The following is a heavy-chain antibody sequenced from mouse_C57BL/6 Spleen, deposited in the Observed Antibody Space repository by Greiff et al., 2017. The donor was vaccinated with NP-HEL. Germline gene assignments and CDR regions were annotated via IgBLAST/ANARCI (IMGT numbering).Heavy chain of an antibody. CDR1: GYTFTSYW. CDR2: IDPSDSYT. V-gene: IGHV1-69*01. Sequence: QVQLQQSGAELVMPGASVKLSCKASGYTFTSYWMHWVKQRPGQGLEWIGEIDPSDSYTNYNQKFKGKSTLTVDKSSSTAYMQLSSLTSEDSAVYYCARSGGNSYFDYWGQGTTLTVSS. D-gene: IGHD2-1*01. J-gene: IGHJ2*01. CDR3: ARSGGNSYFDY.